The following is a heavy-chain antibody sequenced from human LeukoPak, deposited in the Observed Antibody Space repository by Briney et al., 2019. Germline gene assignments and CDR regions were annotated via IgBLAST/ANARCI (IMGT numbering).Heavy chain of an antibody. CDR3: ARASQRDYYDSSGYYYPGLPTLGGDDAFDI. V-gene: IGHV4-38-2*02. CDR1: GYSISSGYY. D-gene: IGHD3-22*01. Sequence: SETLSLTCTVSGYSISSGYYWGWIRQPPGKGLEWIGSIYHSGSTYYNPSLKSRVTISVDTSKNQFSLKLSSVTAADTAVYYCARASQRDYYDSSGYYYPGLPTLGGDDAFDIWGQGTMVTVSS. J-gene: IGHJ3*02. CDR2: IYHSGST.